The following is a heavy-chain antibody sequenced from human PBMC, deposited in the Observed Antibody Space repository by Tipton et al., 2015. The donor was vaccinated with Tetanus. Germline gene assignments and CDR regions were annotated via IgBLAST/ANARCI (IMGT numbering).Heavy chain of an antibody. V-gene: IGHV4-39*01. CDR2: VSRSGGT. Sequence: TLSLTCTVFGDPISSGLYFWAWIRQSPGKGLERIGSVSRSGGTYSNPSLKSRATISVDTSRNQFSLGLSSVTAADTAVYYCAGHSSGYFTFFDYWGQGTLVTASS. J-gene: IGHJ4*02. CDR1: GDPISSGLYF. CDR3: AGHSSGYFTFFDY. D-gene: IGHD3-22*01.